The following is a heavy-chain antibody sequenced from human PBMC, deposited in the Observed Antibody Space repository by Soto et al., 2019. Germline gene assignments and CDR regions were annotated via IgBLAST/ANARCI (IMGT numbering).Heavy chain of an antibody. CDR3: GRHGNYDIGWFDP. D-gene: IGHD3-9*01. CDR2: THYSGSV. V-gene: IGHV4-30-4*01. Sequence: QVQLQESGPGLVKPLQTLSLTCTVSGASISSGDDYWSWIRQPPGKGLEWIGYTHYSGSVNYNPSLKSRVTISADASRSHVALILKSVTAADTAVYYCGRHGNYDIGWFDPWGQGILVTVSS. CDR1: GASISSGDDY. J-gene: IGHJ5*02.